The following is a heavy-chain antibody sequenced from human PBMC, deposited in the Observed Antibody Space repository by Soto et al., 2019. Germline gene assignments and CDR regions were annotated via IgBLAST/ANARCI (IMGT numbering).Heavy chain of an antibody. Sequence: DVQLVESGGGLVQPGGSLRLSCTASGFTFSTYSMNWVRQAPGKGLEWLSYISSSGSSISYRDSVRGRFTISRDNAKNSLYLQIDRLGAEDTAVYYCARSRYNDYWGQGTLVTVSS. CDR2: ISSSGSSI. D-gene: IGHD1-1*01. CDR1: GFTFSTYS. CDR3: ARSRYNDY. J-gene: IGHJ4*02. V-gene: IGHV3-48*01.